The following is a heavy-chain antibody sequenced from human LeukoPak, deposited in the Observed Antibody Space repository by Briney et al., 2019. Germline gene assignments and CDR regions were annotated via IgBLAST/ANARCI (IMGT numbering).Heavy chain of an antibody. D-gene: IGHD1-20*01. CDR1: GGSISSYY. CDR3: ARDRVTGAYSYYYYMDV. CDR2: IYYSGST. Sequence: SETLSLTCTVSGGSISSYYWSWIRQPPGKGLEWIGYIYYSGSTNYNPSLKSRVTISVDTSKNQFSLKLSSVTAADTAVYYCARDRVTGAYSYYYYMDVWGKGTTVTVSS. J-gene: IGHJ6*03. V-gene: IGHV4-59*01.